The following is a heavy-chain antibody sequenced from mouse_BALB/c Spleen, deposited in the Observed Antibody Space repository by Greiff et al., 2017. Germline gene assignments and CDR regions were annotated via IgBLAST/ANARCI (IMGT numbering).Heavy chain of an antibody. CDR3: ARDGSYYFDY. Sequence: EVKLVESGGGLVKPGGSLKLSCAASGFAFSSYDMSWVRQTPEKRLEWVAYISSGGGSTYYPDTVKGRFTISRDNAKNTLYLQMSSLKSEDTAMYYCARDGSYYFDYWGQGTTLTVSS. J-gene: IGHJ2*01. CDR1: GFAFSSYD. D-gene: IGHD2-3*01. CDR2: ISSGGGST. V-gene: IGHV5-12-1*01.